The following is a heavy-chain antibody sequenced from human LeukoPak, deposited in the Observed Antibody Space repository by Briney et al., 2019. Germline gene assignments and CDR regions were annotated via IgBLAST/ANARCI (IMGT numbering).Heavy chain of an antibody. CDR1: GFTVSSNY. D-gene: IGHD5-18*01. Sequence: GGSLRLSCAASGFTVSSNYMSWVRQAPGKGLEWVSVIYSGGSTYYADSVKGRFTISRDNSKNTLYLQMNSLRAEDTAVYYCARDRSWIQLWYDAFDIWGQGTMVTVSS. J-gene: IGHJ3*02. CDR2: IYSGGST. CDR3: ARDRSWIQLWYDAFDI. V-gene: IGHV3-66*01.